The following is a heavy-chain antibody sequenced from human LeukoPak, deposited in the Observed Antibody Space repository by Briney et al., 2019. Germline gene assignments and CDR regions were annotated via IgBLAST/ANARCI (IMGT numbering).Heavy chain of an antibody. CDR2: ISSSSSYI. CDR1: GFTFSSYS. CDR3: ARAYCGGDCPQYFQH. V-gene: IGHV3-21*01. D-gene: IGHD2-21*02. J-gene: IGHJ1*01. Sequence: PGRSLRLSCAASGFTFSSYSMNWVRQAPGKGLEWVSSISSSSSYIYYADSVKGRFTISRDNAKNSLYLQMNSLRAEDTAVYYCARAYCGGDCPQYFQHWGQGTLVTVSS.